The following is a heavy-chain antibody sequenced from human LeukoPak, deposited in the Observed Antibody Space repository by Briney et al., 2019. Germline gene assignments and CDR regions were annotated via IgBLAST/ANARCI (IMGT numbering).Heavy chain of an antibody. D-gene: IGHD3-16*02. CDR1: GGSIDSTNW. J-gene: IGHJ4*02. V-gene: IGHV4/OR15-8*01. CDR2: IHHDGRI. Sequence: SETLSLTCDVSGGSIDSTNWWNWVRQPPGKGLEWIGEIHHDGRINYNPSLKSRVALSVDKSKNQFSLRLNSVTAADTAMYYCARSHDHLWGNYPDYWGQGTLVTVSS. CDR3: ARSHDHLWGNYPDY.